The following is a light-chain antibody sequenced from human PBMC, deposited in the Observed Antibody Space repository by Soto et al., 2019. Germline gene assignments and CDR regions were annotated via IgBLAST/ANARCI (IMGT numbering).Light chain of an antibody. CDR3: MQGTHWPPYT. CDR2: KVS. V-gene: IGKV2-30*01. Sequence: DVVMTQSPLSLPVTLGQPASISCRSSQRLVNSGGNTYLTWFQQRPGQSPRRLIYKVSNRDSGVPDRFSGSGSGTDFTLKISRVEAEDVGVYYCMQGTHWPPYTFGQGTKLEIK. J-gene: IGKJ2*01. CDR1: QRLVNSGGNTY.